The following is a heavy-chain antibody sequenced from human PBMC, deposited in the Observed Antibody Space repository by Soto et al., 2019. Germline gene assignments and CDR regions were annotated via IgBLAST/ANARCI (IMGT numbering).Heavy chain of an antibody. CDR3: ATGYCSGDRCFEYIHH. V-gene: IGHV1-69*02. J-gene: IGHJ1*01. CDR2: IIPILGIA. D-gene: IGHD2-15*01. CDR1: GGTFSSYT. Sequence: SVKFSCKASGGTFSSYTISWVRQAPGQGLEWMGRIIPILGIANYTQKFQGRVTITADKSTSTAYMELSSLRSDDTAVYYCATGYCSGDRCFEYIHHWGQGTLVTVSS.